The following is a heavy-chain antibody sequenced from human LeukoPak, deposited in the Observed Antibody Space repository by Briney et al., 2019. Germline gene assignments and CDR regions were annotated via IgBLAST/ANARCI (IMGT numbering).Heavy chain of an antibody. D-gene: IGHD2-8*01. CDR2: INHSGST. CDR3: ARGGTNNYYYYYGMDV. CDR1: GGSFSGYY. J-gene: IGHJ6*02. Sequence: SETLSLTCAVYGGSFSGYYWSWIRQPPEKGLEWIGEINHSGSTNYNPSLKSRVTISVDTSKNQFSLKLSSVTAADTAVYYCARGGTNNYYYYYGMDVWGQGTTVTVSS. V-gene: IGHV4-34*01.